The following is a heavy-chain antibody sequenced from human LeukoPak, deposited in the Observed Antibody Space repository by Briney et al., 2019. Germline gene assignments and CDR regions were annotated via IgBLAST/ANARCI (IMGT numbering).Heavy chain of an antibody. D-gene: IGHD3/OR15-3a*01. CDR3: GRDRQLDWDY. V-gene: IGHV3-30*03. CDR2: ISYDGSNK. Sequence: PGGSLTLSCAASGFTFSSYGMHWVRQAPGKGLECVAVISYDGSNKHYADSVKGRFTISRDNSKNTLYLQMNSLRAEDTAVYYCGRDRQLDWDYWGQGTLVTVSS. J-gene: IGHJ4*02. CDR1: GFTFSSYG.